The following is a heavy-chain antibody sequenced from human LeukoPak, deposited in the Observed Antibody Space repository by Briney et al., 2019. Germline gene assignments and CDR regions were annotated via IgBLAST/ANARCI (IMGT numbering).Heavy chain of an antibody. CDR3: ARDGWPDRLDY. CDR2: IYYSGST. Sequence: SGTLSLTCTVSGGSISSYYWSWIRQPPGKGLEWIGYIYYSGSTNYNPSLKSRVTISVDTSKNQFSLKLSSVTAADTAVYYCARDGWPDRLDYWGQGTLVTVSS. J-gene: IGHJ4*02. V-gene: IGHV4-59*01. CDR1: GGSISSYY. D-gene: IGHD5-24*01.